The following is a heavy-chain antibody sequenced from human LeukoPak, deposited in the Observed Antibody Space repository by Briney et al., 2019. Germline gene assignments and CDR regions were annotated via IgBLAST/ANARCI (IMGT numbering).Heavy chain of an antibody. D-gene: IGHD3-10*01. CDR1: GFTFSTAW. Sequence: GGSLRLSCVASGFTFSTAWMSWLRQAPGKGLEWVGRIKSNGDGGTTDYAASVKGRFTISRDNAKNSLYLQMDSLRPEDTALYYCAKDGSGSDDWGQGTLVTVSS. CDR3: AKDGSGSDD. V-gene: IGHV3-15*05. J-gene: IGHJ4*02. CDR2: IKSNGDGGTT.